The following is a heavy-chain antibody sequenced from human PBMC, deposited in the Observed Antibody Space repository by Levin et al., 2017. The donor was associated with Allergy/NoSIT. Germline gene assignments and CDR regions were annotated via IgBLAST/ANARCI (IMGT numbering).Heavy chain of an antibody. CDR3: ASLSYCSGGSCYSSDPYYYGMDV. J-gene: IGHJ6*02. D-gene: IGHD2-15*01. Sequence: LSLTCAASGFTFSSYGMHWVRQAPGKGLEWVAVIWYDGSNKYYADSVKGRFTISRDNSKNTLYLQMNSLRAEDTAVYYCASLSYCSGGSCYSSDPYYYGMDVWGQGTTVTVSS. CDR2: IWYDGSNK. V-gene: IGHV3-33*01. CDR1: GFTFSSYG.